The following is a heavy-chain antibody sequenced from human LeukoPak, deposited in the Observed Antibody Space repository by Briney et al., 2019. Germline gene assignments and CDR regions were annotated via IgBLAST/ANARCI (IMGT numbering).Heavy chain of an antibody. V-gene: IGHV4-39*07. CDR2: IYHSGST. CDR3: ARDGSFMIVVVITDDWFDP. J-gene: IGHJ5*02. CDR1: GGSIDSSSYY. Sequence: SETLSLTCTVSGGSIDSSSYYWGWIRQPPGKGLEWIGSIYHSGSTYYNPSLKSRVTISVDTSKNQFSLKLSSVTAADTAVYYCARDGSFMIVVVITDDWFDPWGQGTLVTVSS. D-gene: IGHD3-22*01.